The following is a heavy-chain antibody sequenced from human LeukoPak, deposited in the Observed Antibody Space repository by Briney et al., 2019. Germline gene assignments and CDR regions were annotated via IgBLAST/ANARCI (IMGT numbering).Heavy chain of an antibody. CDR2: IYPGDSDT. J-gene: IGHJ4*02. V-gene: IGHV5-51*01. Sequence: GESLKISCKGSGYSLTSYWIGWVRQMPGKGLEWMEIIYPGDSDTRYSPSFQGQVTISADKSISTAYLQWSSLKASDTAMYYCARRITIFGVVPDFDYWGQGTLVTVSS. CDR3: ARRITIFGVVPDFDY. D-gene: IGHD3-3*01. CDR1: GYSLTSYW.